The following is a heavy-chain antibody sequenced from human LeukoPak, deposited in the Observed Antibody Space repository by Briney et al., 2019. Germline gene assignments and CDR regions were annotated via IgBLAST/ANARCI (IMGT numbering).Heavy chain of an antibody. D-gene: IGHD2-15*01. CDR2: ISGSGGST. CDR3: AKERACSKNLAIYDAFDI. Sequence: ETGGSLRLSCAASGFTFSNYAMSGVRQAPGKGLEWVSAISGSGGSTYYADSVRGRFTISRDDSKNTLYLQMNSLRGEDTAVYYCAKERACSKNLAIYDAFDIWGQGTMVTVSS. CDR1: GFTFSNYA. V-gene: IGHV3-23*01. J-gene: IGHJ3*02.